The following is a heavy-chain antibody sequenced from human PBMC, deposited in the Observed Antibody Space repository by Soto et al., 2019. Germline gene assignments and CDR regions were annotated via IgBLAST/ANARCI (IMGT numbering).Heavy chain of an antibody. Sequence: EVQLLESGGGLVQPGGSLRLSCAASGFTFSSYAMSWVRQAPGKGLEWVSAISGSGGSTYYADSVKGRFTISRDNSKNTLYLQMNSLRAEDTAVYYCARDWIVVVDAFDIWGQGTMVTVSS. CDR2: ISGSGGST. D-gene: IGHD3-22*01. CDR1: GFTFSSYA. V-gene: IGHV3-23*01. CDR3: ARDWIVVVDAFDI. J-gene: IGHJ3*02.